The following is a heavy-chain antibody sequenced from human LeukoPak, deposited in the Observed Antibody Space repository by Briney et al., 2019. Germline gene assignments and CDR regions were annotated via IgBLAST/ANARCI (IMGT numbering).Heavy chain of an antibody. CDR3: ARGDWAPFDY. D-gene: IGHD2-21*02. CDR1: GFTFSDYW. V-gene: IGHV3-7*01. J-gene: IGHJ4*02. CDR2: IDQDGGGK. Sequence: GGSLRLSCAASGFTFSDYWMNWVRQAPGKGLGWVANIDQDGGGKYYLDSVKGRFTISRDNAKSSLYLQIDSLRAEDTAVYYCARGDWAPFDYWGQGSLLTVSS.